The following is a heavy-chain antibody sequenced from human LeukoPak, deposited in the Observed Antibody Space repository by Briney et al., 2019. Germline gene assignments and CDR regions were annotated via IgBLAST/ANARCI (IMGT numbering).Heavy chain of an antibody. CDR3: ARDRRARGLWFGEARGY. CDR1: GYTFKNFG. CDR2: ISAYNGDT. Sequence: ASVKVSCKASGYTFKNFGISWVRQAPGQGLEWMGWISAYNGDTKYAEKVQDRVTMTTDTSTSTVYMELRSLTSDDTAVYYCARDRRARGLWFGEARGYWGQGTQVTVSS. V-gene: IGHV1-18*01. D-gene: IGHD3-10*01. J-gene: IGHJ4*02.